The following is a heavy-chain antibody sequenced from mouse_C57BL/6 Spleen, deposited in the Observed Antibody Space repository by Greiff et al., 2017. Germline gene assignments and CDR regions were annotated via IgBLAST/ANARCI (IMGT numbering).Heavy chain of an antibody. CDR2: ISYDGSN. V-gene: IGHV3-6*01. Sequence: ESGPGLVKPSQSLSLTCSVTGYSIPSGYYWNWIRQFPGNKLEWMGYISYDGSNNYNPSLKNRISITRDTSKNQFFLKLNSVTTEDTATYYCARGGTGKGSWFAYWGQGTLVTVSA. D-gene: IGHD4-1*01. CDR1: GYSIPSGYY. CDR3: ARGGTGKGSWFAY. J-gene: IGHJ3*01.